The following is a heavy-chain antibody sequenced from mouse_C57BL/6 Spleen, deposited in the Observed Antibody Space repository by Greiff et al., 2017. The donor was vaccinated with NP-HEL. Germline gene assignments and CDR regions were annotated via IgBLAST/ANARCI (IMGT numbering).Heavy chain of an antibody. CDR2: INPNNGGT. CDR3: ARELGRGYFDY. CDR1: GYTFTDYN. D-gene: IGHD4-1*01. V-gene: IGHV1-22*01. J-gene: IGHJ2*01. Sequence: DVQLQESGPELVKPGASVKMSCKASGYTFTDYNMHWVKQSHGKSLEWIGYINPNNGGTSYNQKFKGKATLTVNKSSSTAYMELRSLTSEDSAVYYCARELGRGYFDYWGQGTTLTVSS.